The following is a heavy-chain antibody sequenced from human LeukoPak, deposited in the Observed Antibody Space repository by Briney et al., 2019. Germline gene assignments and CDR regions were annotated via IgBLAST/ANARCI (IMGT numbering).Heavy chain of an antibody. Sequence: SETLSLTCTVSGGSISSSSYYWGWIRQPPGKGLEWIGSIYYSGSTHYNPSLKSRVTTSVDTSKNQFSLKLSSVTAADTAVYYCARHYYYDSSGHCAFDIWGQGTMVTVSS. D-gene: IGHD3-22*01. CDR2: IYYSGST. J-gene: IGHJ3*02. CDR3: ARHYYYDSSGHCAFDI. V-gene: IGHV4-39*01. CDR1: GGSISSSSYY.